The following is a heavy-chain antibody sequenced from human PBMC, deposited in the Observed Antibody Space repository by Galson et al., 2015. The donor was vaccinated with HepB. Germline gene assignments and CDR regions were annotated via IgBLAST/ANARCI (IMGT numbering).Heavy chain of an antibody. CDR3: ARTEEPTTMVDGGLPLDP. V-gene: IGHV3-11*06. J-gene: IGHJ5*02. CDR1: GFTFSDYP. CDR2: ISSSRSYT. Sequence: SLRLSCAVSGFTFSDYPMSWIRQAPGKGLEWVSYISSSRSYTIYADSVEGRFTISRDNAKNSLYLHMNSLRAEDTAVYYCARTEEPTTMVDGGLPLDPWGQGALVIVSS. D-gene: IGHD3-10*01.